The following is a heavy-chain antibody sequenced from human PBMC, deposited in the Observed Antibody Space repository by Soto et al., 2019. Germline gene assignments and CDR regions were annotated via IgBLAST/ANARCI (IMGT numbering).Heavy chain of an antibody. CDR3: ARHPDYYDSSGYYYPPYFDY. J-gene: IGHJ4*02. CDR2: IYYSAST. Sequence: PSETLSLTCTVSGGSISSSSYYWGWIRQPPGKGLEWIGSIYYSASTYYNPSLKSRVTISVDTSKNQFSLKLSSVTAADPAVYYCARHPDYYDSSGYYYPPYFDYWGQGPLVTVSS. D-gene: IGHD3-22*01. CDR1: GGSISSSSYY. V-gene: IGHV4-39*01.